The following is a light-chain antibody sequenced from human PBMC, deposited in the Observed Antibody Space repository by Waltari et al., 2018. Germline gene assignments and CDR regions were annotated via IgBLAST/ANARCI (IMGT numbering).Light chain of an antibody. CDR2: GAS. Sequence: DIVLTQSPGTLSLSPGARATLSCSASQSVSSSYLAWYQQKPGQAPRLLIYGASSRATGIPDRFSGSGSGTDFTLTISRLEPEDFAVYYCQQYGSSPFTFGPGTKVDIK. CDR3: QQYGSSPFT. CDR1: QSVSSSY. J-gene: IGKJ3*01. V-gene: IGKV3-20*01.